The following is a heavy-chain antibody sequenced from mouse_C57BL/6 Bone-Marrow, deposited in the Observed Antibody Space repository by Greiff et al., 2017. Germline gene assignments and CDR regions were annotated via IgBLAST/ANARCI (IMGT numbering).Heavy chain of an antibody. J-gene: IGHJ4*01. CDR1: GFSLSTFGMG. CDR2: IWWDDDK. CDR3: ARIVPSGLLSYYYAMDY. D-gene: IGHD2-10*01. V-gene: IGHV8-8*01. Sequence: QVTLKESGPGILQPSQTLSLTCSFSGFSLSTFGMGVGWIRQPSGKGLEWLAHIWWDDDKYYNPALKSRLTISKDTSKNQVFLKIANVVTADTATYYCARIVPSGLLSYYYAMDYWGQGTSVTVSS.